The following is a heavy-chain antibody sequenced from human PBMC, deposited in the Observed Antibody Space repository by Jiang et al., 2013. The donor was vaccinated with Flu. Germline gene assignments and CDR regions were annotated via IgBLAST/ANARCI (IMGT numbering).Heavy chain of an antibody. CDR1: GGSISSSSYY. J-gene: IGHJ4*02. CDR3: ARVIFGVVTGFDY. CDR2: IYYSGST. Sequence: TVSGGSISSSSYYWGWIRQPPGKGLEWIGSIYYSGSTYYNPSLKSRVTISVDTSKNQFSLKLSSVTAADTAVYYCARVIFGVVTGFDYWGQGTLVTVSS. V-gene: IGHV4-39*01. D-gene: IGHD3-3*01.